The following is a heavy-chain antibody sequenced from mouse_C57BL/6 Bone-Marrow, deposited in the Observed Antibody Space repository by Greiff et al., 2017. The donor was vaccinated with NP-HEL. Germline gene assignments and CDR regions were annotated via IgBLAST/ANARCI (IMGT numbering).Heavy chain of an antibody. Sequence: EVQGVESGGGLVQPGGSLKLSCAASGFTFSDYYMYWVRQTPEKRLEWVAYISNGGGSTYYPDTVKGRFTISRDNAKNTLYLQMSRLKSEDTAMYYCARGGSSYYYAMDYWGQGTSVTVSS. CDR3: ARGGSSYYYAMDY. CDR2: ISNGGGST. V-gene: IGHV5-12*01. D-gene: IGHD3-2*02. CDR1: GFTFSDYY. J-gene: IGHJ4*01.